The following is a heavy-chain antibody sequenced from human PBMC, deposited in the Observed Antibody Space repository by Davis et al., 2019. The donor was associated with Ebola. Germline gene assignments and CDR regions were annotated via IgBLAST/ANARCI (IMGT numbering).Heavy chain of an antibody. CDR3: ARGLKTAAAGNPFDY. V-gene: IGHV4-34*01. CDR1: GGSISSYY. J-gene: IGHJ4*02. CDR2: INHSGST. Sequence: SETLSLTCTVSGGSISSYYWSWIRQPPGKGLEWIGEINHSGSTNYNPSLKSRVTISVDTSKNQFSLKLSSVTAADTAVYYCARGLKTAAAGNPFDYWGQGTLVTVSS. D-gene: IGHD6-13*01.